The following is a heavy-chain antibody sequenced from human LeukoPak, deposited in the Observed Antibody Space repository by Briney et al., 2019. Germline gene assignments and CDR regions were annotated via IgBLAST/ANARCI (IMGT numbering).Heavy chain of an antibody. CDR3: ASFDWLFRGMDV. D-gene: IGHD3-9*01. J-gene: IGHJ6*02. V-gene: IGHV1-8*01. CDR2: MNPNSGNT. CDR1: GYTFTSYD. Sequence: ASVKVSCKASGYTFTSYDINWVRQATGQGLEWMGWMNPNSGNTGYAQKFQGRVTMTRNTSISTAYMELSSLRSEDTAVYYCASFDWLFRGMDVWGQGTTVTVSS.